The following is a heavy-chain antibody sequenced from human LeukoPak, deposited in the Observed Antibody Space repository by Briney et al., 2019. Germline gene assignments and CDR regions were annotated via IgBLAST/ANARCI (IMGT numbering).Heavy chain of an antibody. CDR1: GFTFSSYG. CDR3: AKVGDSSSWYQNWFDP. V-gene: IGHV3-30*18. CDR2: ISYDGSNK. Sequence: GGSLRLSCAASGFTFSSYGMHWVRQAPGKGLEWVAVISYDGSNKYYADSVKGRFTISRDNSKNTLYLQMNSLRAEDTAVYYCAKVGDSSSWYQNWFDPWGQGTLVTVSS. J-gene: IGHJ5*02. D-gene: IGHD6-13*01.